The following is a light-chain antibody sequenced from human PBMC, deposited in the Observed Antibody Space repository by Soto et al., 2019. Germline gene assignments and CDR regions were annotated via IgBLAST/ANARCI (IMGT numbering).Light chain of an antibody. CDR1: QSGSSTY. V-gene: IGKV3-20*01. J-gene: IGKJ2*01. CDR2: GAS. Sequence: EIVLTQSPGTLSLSPGESATLSCRASQSGSSTYLAWYQQKPGQAPRLLIYGASSRATGIPDRFSGSGSGTDFTLTISRLEPEDFAVYYCQQYGSSPYTFGQGTTLEIK. CDR3: QQYGSSPYT.